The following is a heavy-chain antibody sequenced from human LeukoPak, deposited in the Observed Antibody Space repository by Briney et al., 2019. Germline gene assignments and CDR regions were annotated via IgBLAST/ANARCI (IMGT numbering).Heavy chain of an antibody. CDR1: GFIFSKYA. CDR3: AKQFLDAN. V-gene: IGHV3-23*01. J-gene: IGHJ4*02. Sequence: GGSLRHSCVDSGFIFSKYAMTWVGQAPGKGLEYVSTINAVDTNTYYADSVKGRFTVSRDNSKNTLYLQLNRLKAEDTAVYYCAKQFLDANWGQGTLVTVSS. D-gene: IGHD5-24*01. CDR2: INAVDTNT.